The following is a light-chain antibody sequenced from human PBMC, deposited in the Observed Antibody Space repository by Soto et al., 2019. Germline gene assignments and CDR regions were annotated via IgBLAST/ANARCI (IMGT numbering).Light chain of an antibody. CDR3: QQYNNWPWT. V-gene: IGKV3-15*01. CDR1: ESVSSK. Sequence: EIVMTQSPATLSVSPGERATLSCRASESVSSKLAWYQQKPGQAPRLLMFRTSSRATGFPARFSGSGSGTEFTLTISSLQSVDFAVYSCQQYNNWPWTFGQGTKVDIK. CDR2: RTS. J-gene: IGKJ1*01.